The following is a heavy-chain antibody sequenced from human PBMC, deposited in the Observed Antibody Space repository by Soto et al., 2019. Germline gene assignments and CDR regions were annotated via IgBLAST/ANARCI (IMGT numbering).Heavy chain of an antibody. Sequence: ASVKVSCKASGYTFTGYYMHWVRQAPGQGLEWMGWINPNSGGTNYAQKFQGWVTMTRDTSISTAYMELSRLRSDDTAVYYCARARGGDSSSREEGYYYYGMDVWGQGTTVTVSS. D-gene: IGHD6-13*01. V-gene: IGHV1-2*04. CDR2: INPNSGGT. J-gene: IGHJ6*02. CDR1: GYTFTGYY. CDR3: ARARGGDSSSREEGYYYYGMDV.